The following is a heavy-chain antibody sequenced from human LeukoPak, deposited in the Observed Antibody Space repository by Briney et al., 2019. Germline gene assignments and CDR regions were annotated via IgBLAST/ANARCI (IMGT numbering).Heavy chain of an antibody. CDR3: ARQSITIFGVHRGWFDP. V-gene: IGHV5-51*01. CDR1: GYSFSNYW. D-gene: IGHD3-3*01. Sequence: GESLKISCKGSGYSFSNYWIGWVRQMPGKGLEWMGIIYPDDSNTKYSPSFQGLVTISADKSISTAYLQWSSLKASDTAMYYCARQSITIFGVHRGWFDPWGQGTLVTVSS. J-gene: IGHJ5*02. CDR2: IYPDDSNT.